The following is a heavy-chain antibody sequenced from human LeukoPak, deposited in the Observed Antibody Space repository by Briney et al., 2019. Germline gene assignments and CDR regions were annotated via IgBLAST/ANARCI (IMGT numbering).Heavy chain of an antibody. Sequence: SETLSLTCDVSGHPFSSSFYWGWIRQPPGKGLEWIATIYHSGKTYYSPSLRSRITASRESSRHQLSLNLSSVTAADTALYHCVGQTDIAFDEYFDAWGRRTRDSISS. V-gene: IGHV4-38-2*01. CDR3: VGQTDIAFDEYFDA. CDR2: IYHSGKT. D-gene: IGHD2/OR15-2a*01. CDR1: GHPFSSSFY. J-gene: IGHJ6*03.